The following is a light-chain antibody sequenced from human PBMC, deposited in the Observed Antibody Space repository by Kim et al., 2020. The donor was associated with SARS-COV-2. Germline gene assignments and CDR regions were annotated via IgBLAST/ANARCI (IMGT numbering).Light chain of an antibody. J-gene: IGLJ2*01. CDR2: QDT. CDR3: QAWDITTVI. V-gene: IGLV3-1*01. CDR1: NLGDRY. Sequence: SYELTQPPSVSVSPGQTAAITCSGDNLGDRYVCWYQQKPGQSPVLVTYQDTKRPSGIPERFSGSTSGNTATLTIIGTQPIDEADYYCQAWDITTVIFGGGTKLTVL.